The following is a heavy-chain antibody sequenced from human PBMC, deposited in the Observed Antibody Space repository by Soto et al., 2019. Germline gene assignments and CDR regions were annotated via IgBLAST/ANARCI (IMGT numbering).Heavy chain of an antibody. Sequence: GGSLRVACVASGFNLSHAWMTCVRQASGKGRGWVGRIKSKTDGGTAEYAAPVKGRATIARDDSKNTVYLQMNSLKTEETAVYSCTTGIYYHSLNGYQNVPYRSQG. J-gene: IGHJ4*02. D-gene: IGHD3-9*01. CDR2: IKSKTDGGTA. V-gene: IGHV3-15*01. CDR3: TTGIYYHSLNGYQNVPY. CDR1: GFNLSHAW.